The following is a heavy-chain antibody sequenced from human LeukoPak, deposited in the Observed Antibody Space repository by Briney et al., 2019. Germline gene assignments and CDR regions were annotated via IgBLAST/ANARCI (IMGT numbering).Heavy chain of an antibody. V-gene: IGHV3-30-3*01. D-gene: IGHD6-19*01. CDR3: AKDHAVAGAAYYYYGMDV. CDR2: ISYDGSNK. Sequence: SGGSLRLSCAASGFTFSSYAMHWVRQAPGKGLEWVAVISYDGSNKYYADSVKGRFTISRDNSKNTLYLQMNSLRAEDTAVYYCAKDHAVAGAAYYYYGMDVWGQGTTVTVSS. J-gene: IGHJ6*02. CDR1: GFTFSSYA.